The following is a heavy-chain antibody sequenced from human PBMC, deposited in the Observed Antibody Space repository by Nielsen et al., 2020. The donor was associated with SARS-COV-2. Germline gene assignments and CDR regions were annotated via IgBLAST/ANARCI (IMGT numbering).Heavy chain of an antibody. V-gene: IGHV3-64D*06. CDR1: GFTFSSYA. CDR2: ISSNGGST. J-gene: IGHJ6*02. CDR3: VKDPQDLYSSGWYDYYYYGMDV. Sequence: GESLKISCSASGFTFSSYAMHWVRQAPGKGLESVSAISSNGGSTYYADSVKGRFTISRDNSKNTLYLQMSSLRAEDTAVYYCVKDPQDLYSSGWYDYYYYGMDVWGQGTTVTVSS. D-gene: IGHD6-19*01.